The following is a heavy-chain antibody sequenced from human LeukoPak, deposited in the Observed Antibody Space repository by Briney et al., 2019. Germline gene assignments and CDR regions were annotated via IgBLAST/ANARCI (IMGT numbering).Heavy chain of an antibody. V-gene: IGHV3-20*04. Sequence: GGSLRLSCAASGFTFDDCGMSWVRQPPGKGLEWVSGISWNGGNTGYADSVRGRFIISRDNAKNSLYLQMNSLRDDDTALYYCARSTPAAVVINEFDSWGQGTLVTVSS. D-gene: IGHD3-22*01. CDR2: ISWNGGNT. CDR1: GFTFDDCG. CDR3: ARSTPAAVVINEFDS. J-gene: IGHJ4*02.